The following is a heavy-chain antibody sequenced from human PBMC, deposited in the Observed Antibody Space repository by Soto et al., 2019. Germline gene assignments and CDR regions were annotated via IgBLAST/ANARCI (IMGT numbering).Heavy chain of an antibody. CDR3: ASLGRSGTYYYYYYGMDV. CDR1: GYTFTGYY. V-gene: IGHV1-2*02. J-gene: IGHJ6*02. Sequence: ASVKVSCKASGYTFTGYYMHWVRQAPGQGLEWMGWINPNSGGTNYAQKFQGRVTMTRDTSISTAYMELSRLRSDDTAVYYCASLGRSGTYYYYYYGMDVWSQGTKVTVSS. D-gene: IGHD3-10*01. CDR2: INPNSGGT.